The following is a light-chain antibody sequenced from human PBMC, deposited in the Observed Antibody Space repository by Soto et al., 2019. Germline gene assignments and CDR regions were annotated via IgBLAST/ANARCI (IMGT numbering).Light chain of an antibody. V-gene: IGLV1-44*01. CDR2: RDN. CDR3: AAWDGSLKGYV. CDR1: SSNIGSNT. J-gene: IGLJ1*01. Sequence: QSVLTQPPSTSGTPGQRVTISCSGSSSNIGSNTVNWYQQLPGTAPKLLIYRDNKRPSGVPDRFSGSKSGTSASLAISGLQSEDEADYYCAAWDGSLKGYVFGTGTKLTVL.